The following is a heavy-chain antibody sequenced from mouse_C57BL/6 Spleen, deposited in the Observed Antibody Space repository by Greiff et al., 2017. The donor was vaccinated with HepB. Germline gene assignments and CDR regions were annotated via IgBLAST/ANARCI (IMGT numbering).Heavy chain of an antibody. V-gene: IGHV1-69*01. CDR1: GYTFTSYW. J-gene: IGHJ2*01. CDR3: ARGGTVVGDY. D-gene: IGHD1-1*01. CDR2: IDPSDSYT. Sequence: QVQLKQPGAELVMPGASVKLSCKASGYTFTSYWMHWAKQRPGQGLEWIGEIDPSDSYTNYNQKFKGKSTLTVDKSSSTAYMQLSSLTSEDSAVYYCARGGTVVGDYWGQGTTLTVSS.